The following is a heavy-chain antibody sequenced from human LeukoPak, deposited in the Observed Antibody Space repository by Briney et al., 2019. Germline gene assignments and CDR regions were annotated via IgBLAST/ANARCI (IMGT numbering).Heavy chain of an antibody. CDR2: ISYDGSNK. Sequence: GGSLRLSCAASGFTFSSYAMHWVRQAPGKGLEWVAVISYDGSNKYYVDSVKGRFTISRDNSKNTLYLQMNSLRAEDTAVYYCAREAHLGAFDIWGQGTMVTVSS. V-gene: IGHV3-30-3*01. CDR1: GFTFSSYA. D-gene: IGHD3-16*01. J-gene: IGHJ3*02. CDR3: AREAHLGAFDI.